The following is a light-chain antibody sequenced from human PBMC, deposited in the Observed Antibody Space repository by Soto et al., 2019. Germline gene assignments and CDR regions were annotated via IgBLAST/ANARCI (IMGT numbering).Light chain of an antibody. CDR2: SAS. CDR1: HSVSGS. J-gene: IGKJ2*01. CDR3: QQYNNWPRYT. Sequence: EIELTQSPGTLSVSPGERATLSCRATHSVSGSLAWYQQKPGRPPRLLIHSASTRATGSPARFSGSGSGTDFTLTISSLQSEDFEVYYCQQYNNWPRYTFGQGTRLEIK. V-gene: IGKV3-15*01.